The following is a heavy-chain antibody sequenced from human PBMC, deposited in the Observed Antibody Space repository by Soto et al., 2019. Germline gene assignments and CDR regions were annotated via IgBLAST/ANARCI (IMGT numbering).Heavy chain of an antibody. CDR1: GYTFTNYG. J-gene: IGHJ3*02. Sequence: QLQLVQSGADVGKPGASVKVSCKASGYTFTNYGLSWVRHAPGQGLEWMGWISAYNGHTNYAQNLQGRVTMTTDTSTSTAYMELGSLRSDDTAVYYCARDIVVVPAAVANAFDIWGQGTMVTVSS. V-gene: IGHV1-18*01. CDR2: ISAYNGHT. D-gene: IGHD2-2*01. CDR3: ARDIVVVPAAVANAFDI.